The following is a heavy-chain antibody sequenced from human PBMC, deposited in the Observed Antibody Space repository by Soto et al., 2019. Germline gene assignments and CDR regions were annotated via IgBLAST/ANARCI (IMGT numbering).Heavy chain of an antibody. CDR3: ATSYGSGYRAFDY. V-gene: IGHV1-69*02. CDR1: GYTFSFYT. D-gene: IGHD3-10*01. CDR2: VNPILSMS. Sequence: ASVKVSCKASGYTFSFYTINWVRQAPGLGLEWMGRVNPILSMSSYAQKFQGRVTMTADKSTSTAYMELRSLRSEDTAFYYCATSYGSGYRAFDYWGQGALVTVS. J-gene: IGHJ4*02.